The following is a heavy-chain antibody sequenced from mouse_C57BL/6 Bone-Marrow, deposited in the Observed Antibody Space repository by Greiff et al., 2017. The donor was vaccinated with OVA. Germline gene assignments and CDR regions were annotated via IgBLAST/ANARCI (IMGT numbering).Heavy chain of an antibody. CDR3: ARHYYYGSSYWYFDV. J-gene: IGHJ1*03. Sequence: EVQLVESGGGLVQPGGSLKLSCAASGFTFSDYYMYWVRQTPEKRLEWVAYISNGGGSPYYPDTVKGRFTIPRDNAKNTLYLQMSRLKSEDTAMYYCARHYYYGSSYWYFDVWGTGTTVTVSS. CDR1: GFTFSDYY. V-gene: IGHV5-12*01. D-gene: IGHD1-1*01. CDR2: ISNGGGSP.